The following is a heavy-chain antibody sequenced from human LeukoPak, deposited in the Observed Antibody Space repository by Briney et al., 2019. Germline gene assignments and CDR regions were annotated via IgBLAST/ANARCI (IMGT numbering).Heavy chain of an antibody. CDR2: IWLDGSAT. J-gene: IGHJ4*02. CDR1: GFDFGSYD. CDR3: AKTRPLDSSSWSHGDY. D-gene: IGHD6-13*01. Sequence: PGGSLRLSCAASGFDFGSYDMHWVRQAPGKGLEWVAIIWLDGSATYYGDSVKGRFTISRDNSKNTLYLQMNSLRAGDTAVYYCAKTRPLDSSSWSHGDYWGQGTLVTVSS. V-gene: IGHV3-33*06.